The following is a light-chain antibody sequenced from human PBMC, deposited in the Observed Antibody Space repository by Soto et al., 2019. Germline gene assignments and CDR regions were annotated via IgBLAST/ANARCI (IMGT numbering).Light chain of an antibody. J-gene: IGLJ6*01. V-gene: IGLV2-14*03. CDR2: DVN. Sequence: QSALTQPASVSGSPGQSITISCTGTSSDVGGYNFVSWYQQHPGKVPKLMIFDVNRRPSGVSDRFSGSKSGNTASLTISGLQAEDEGDYYCSSYTSISTHVFGSGTKVTVL. CDR3: SSYTSISTHV. CDR1: SSDVGGYNF.